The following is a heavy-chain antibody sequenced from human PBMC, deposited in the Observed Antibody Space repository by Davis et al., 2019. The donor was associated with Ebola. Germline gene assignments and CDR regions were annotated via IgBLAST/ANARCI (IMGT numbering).Heavy chain of an antibody. D-gene: IGHD6-13*01. V-gene: IGHV3-74*01. J-gene: IGHJ4*02. Sequence: GGSLRLSCAASGFTFSGYWMHWVRQAPGKGLVWVSRINSDGRNTNYADSVKGRFTISRDNAKNTLYLQVSSLRAEDTAVYFCSTGYSNSWYSFDYWGQGTLVTVSS. CDR2: INSDGRNT. CDR1: GFTFSGYW. CDR3: STGYSNSWYSFDY.